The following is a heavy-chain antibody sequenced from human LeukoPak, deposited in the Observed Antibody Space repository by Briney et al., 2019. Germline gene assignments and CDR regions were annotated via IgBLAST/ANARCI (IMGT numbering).Heavy chain of an antibody. Sequence: SETLSLTCAVYGGSFSGYYWGWIRQPPGKGLEWIGEINHSGSTSYNPSLKSRVTISVDTSKNQFSLKLSSVTAADTAVYYCARNIAAAGIWFDPWGQGTLVTVSS. CDR2: INHSGST. J-gene: IGHJ5*02. D-gene: IGHD6-13*01. CDR1: GGSFSGYY. CDR3: ARNIAAAGIWFDP. V-gene: IGHV4-34*01.